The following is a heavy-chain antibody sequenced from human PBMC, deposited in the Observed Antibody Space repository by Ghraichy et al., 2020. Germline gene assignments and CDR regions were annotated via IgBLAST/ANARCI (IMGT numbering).Heavy chain of an antibody. D-gene: IGHD3-16*01. J-gene: IGHJ3*01. CDR2: IRSQSATYAT. CDR1: GFTLSGSA. Sequence: GGSLRLSCAASGFTLSGSAIHWVRQGPGKGLEWVGHIRSQSATYATANAASVRGRFTISRDDSTNMAYLQMNHLKTEDTGIYYFTRLSNTITFGGIVIINGFELWGQGTMVTVSS. V-gene: IGHV3-73*01. CDR3: TRLSNTITFGGIVIINGFEL.